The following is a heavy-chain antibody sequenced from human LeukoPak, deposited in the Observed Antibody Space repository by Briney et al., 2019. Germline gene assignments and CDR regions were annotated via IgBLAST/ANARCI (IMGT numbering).Heavy chain of an antibody. Sequence: SVKVSCKASGGTFSSYAISWVRQAPGQGLEWMGRIIPILGIANYAQKFQGRVTITADKSTSTAYMELSSLRSEDTAVYYCARHPDYDSSGYYYDEGGYFDYWGQGTLVTVSS. CDR1: GGTFSSYA. J-gene: IGHJ4*02. V-gene: IGHV1-69*04. D-gene: IGHD3-22*01. CDR2: IIPILGIA. CDR3: ARHPDYDSSGYYYDEGGYFDY.